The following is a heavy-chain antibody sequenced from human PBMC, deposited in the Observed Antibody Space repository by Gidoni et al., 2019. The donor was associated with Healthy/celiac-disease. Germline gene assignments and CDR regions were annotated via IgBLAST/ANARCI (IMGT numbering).Heavy chain of an antibody. V-gene: IGHV3-23*01. D-gene: IGHD2-2*02. J-gene: IGHJ4*02. CDR2: ISGSGVSP. CDR1: GFTFSSYA. CDR3: AKDSRKYGSSTSCYIGSDY. Sequence: EVQLLESGGGVGQPGGSLRLYCAASGFTFSSYAMRWVRQAPGQGLEWVSAISGSGVSPYYADSVEGRFTIARDNSKNTLYLQMNSLRAEDTAVYYCAKDSRKYGSSTSCYIGSDYWGQGTLVTVSS.